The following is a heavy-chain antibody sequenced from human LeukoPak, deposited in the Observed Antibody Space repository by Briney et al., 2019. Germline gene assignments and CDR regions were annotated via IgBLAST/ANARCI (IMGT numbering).Heavy chain of an antibody. CDR1: GFSFSSYA. D-gene: IGHD3-22*01. V-gene: IGHV3-23*01. CDR3: ARGGYHYDSSGYDYFDY. J-gene: IGHJ4*02. Sequence: GGSLRLSCAASGFSFSSYAMSWVRQAPGKGLEWVSSFSGSGGSTYYADSVKGRFTISRDNSKNTLYLQMNSLRAEDTAVYYCARGGYHYDSSGYDYFDYWGQGTLVTVSS. CDR2: FSGSGGST.